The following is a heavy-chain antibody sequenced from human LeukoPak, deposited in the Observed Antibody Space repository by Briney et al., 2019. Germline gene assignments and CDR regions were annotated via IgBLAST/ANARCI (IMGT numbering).Heavy chain of an antibody. CDR3: AKDTVRGYYDSSGYLDY. CDR2: ISWNSGSI. V-gene: IGHV3-9*01. CDR1: GFTFDDYA. D-gene: IGHD3-22*01. J-gene: IGHJ4*02. Sequence: AGGSLRLSCAASGFTFDDYAMHWLRQAPGKGLEWVSGISWNSGSIGYADSVKGRFTISRDNAKNSLYLQMNSLRAEDTALYYCAKDTVRGYYDSSGYLDYWGQGTLVTVSS.